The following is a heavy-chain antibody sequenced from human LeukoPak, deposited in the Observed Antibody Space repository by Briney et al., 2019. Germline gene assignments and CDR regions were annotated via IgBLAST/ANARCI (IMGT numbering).Heavy chain of an antibody. CDR1: GGTFSSYA. D-gene: IGHD6-13*01. J-gene: IGHJ4*02. CDR3: ARQSATGSHFDY. V-gene: IGHV1-69*04. CDR2: IIPILGIA. Sequence: SVKVSCKASGGTFSSYAISWMRQAPGQGLEWMGRIIPILGIANYAQKFQGRVTITADKSTSTAYMELSSLRSEDTAVYYCARQSATGSHFDYWGQGTLVTVSS.